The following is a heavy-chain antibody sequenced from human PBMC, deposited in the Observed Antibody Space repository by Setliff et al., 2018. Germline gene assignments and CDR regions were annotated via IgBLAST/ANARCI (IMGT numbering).Heavy chain of an antibody. CDR3: ARWRSSSPDDF. CDR2: IKHDGSEK. V-gene: IGHV3-7*01. D-gene: IGHD6-6*01. Sequence: PGESLKISCVASGFTFSSYWMTWVRQVPRKGLEYVASIKHDGSEKYYVDSVRGRFTISRDNAKNSLYLQMDSLRDEDTAVYYCARWRSSSPDDFWGQGTLVTVSS. CDR1: GFTFSSYW. J-gene: IGHJ4*02.